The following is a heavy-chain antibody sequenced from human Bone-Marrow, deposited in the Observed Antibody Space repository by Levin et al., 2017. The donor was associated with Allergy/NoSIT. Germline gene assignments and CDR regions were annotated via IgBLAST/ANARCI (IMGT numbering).Heavy chain of an antibody. CDR1: GYTFTSYD. V-gene: IGHV1-8*01. CDR3: ARVLGRVWANTAMVTRYFDL. D-gene: IGHD5-18*01. Sequence: VASVKVSCKASGYTFTSYDINWVRQATGQGLEWMGWMNPNSGNTGYAQKFQGRATMTRNTSISTAYMELSSLRSEDTAVYYCARVLGRVWANTAMVTRYFDLWGRGTLVTVSS. CDR2: MNPNSGNT. J-gene: IGHJ2*01.